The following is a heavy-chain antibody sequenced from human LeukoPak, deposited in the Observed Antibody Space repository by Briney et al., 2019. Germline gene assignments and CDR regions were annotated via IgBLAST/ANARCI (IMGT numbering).Heavy chain of an antibody. CDR3: ARLPLTGYSRGYYYGMDV. V-gene: IGHV1-69*13. CDR1: GGTFSSYA. D-gene: IGHD3-9*01. Sequence: SVKVSCKASGGTFSSYAISWVRQAPGQGLEWMGGIIPIFGTANYAQKFQGRVTITADESTSTAYMELSSLRSEDTAVYYCARLPLTGYSRGYYYGMDVWGQGTTVTVSS. J-gene: IGHJ6*02. CDR2: IIPIFGTA.